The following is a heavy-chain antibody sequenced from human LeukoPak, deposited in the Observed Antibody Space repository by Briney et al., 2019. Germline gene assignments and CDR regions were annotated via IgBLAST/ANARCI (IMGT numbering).Heavy chain of an antibody. CDR1: GYTFTSYG. V-gene: IGHV1-69*13. D-gene: IGHD3-3*01. CDR2: IIPIFGTA. Sequence: ASVKVSCKASGYTFTSYGISWARQAPGQGLEWMGGIIPIFGTANYAQKFQGRVTITADESTSTAYMELSSLRSEDTAVYYCARLRFLDRASWWYYYYGMDVWGQGTTVTVSS. J-gene: IGHJ6*02. CDR3: ARLRFLDRASWWYYYYGMDV.